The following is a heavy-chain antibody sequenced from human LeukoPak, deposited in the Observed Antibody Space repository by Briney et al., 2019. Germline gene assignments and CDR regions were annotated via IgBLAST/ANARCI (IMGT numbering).Heavy chain of an antibody. Sequence: SETLSLTCAVYGGSFSGYYWSWIRQPPGKGLEWIGEINHSGSPNYNPSLKSRVTISVDTSKNQFSLKLSSVTAADTAVYYCARGRYGNNWNRSGVYFDYWGQGTLVTVSS. CDR2: INHSGSP. CDR1: GGSFSGYY. V-gene: IGHV4-34*01. J-gene: IGHJ4*02. CDR3: ARGRYGNNWNRSGVYFDY. D-gene: IGHD1-20*01.